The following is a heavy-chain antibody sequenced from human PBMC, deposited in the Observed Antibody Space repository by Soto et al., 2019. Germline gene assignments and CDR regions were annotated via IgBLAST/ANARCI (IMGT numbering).Heavy chain of an antibody. CDR2: ISAYNGKT. CDR3: ARVGLHTLPVTTFQH. J-gene: IGHJ1*01. V-gene: IGHV1-18*01. D-gene: IGHD4-17*01. Sequence: ASVKVSCKASGGTFSSYTISWVRQAPGQGLEWMGWISAYNGKTNYAQKLQGRVTMTTDTSTSTAYMELRSLRSDDTAVYYCARVGLHTLPVTTFQHWGQGTLVTVSS. CDR1: GGTFSSYT.